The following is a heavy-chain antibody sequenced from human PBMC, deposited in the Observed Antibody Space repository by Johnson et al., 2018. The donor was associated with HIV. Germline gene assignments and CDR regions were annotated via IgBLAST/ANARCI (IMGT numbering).Heavy chain of an antibody. CDR2: ISGRGGST. J-gene: IGHJ3*01. D-gene: IGHD5-18*01. CDR1: GFTFSSYA. V-gene: IGHV3-23*04. Sequence: EQLVESGGGLIQPGGSLRLSCEASGFTFSSYAMNWVRQAPGKGLEWVSAISGRGGSTYYADSVKGRFTISRDNAKNSLYLQMNSLRAEDTAVYYCARTIQLWSPSVYWGQGTMVTVSS. CDR3: ARTIQLWSPSVY.